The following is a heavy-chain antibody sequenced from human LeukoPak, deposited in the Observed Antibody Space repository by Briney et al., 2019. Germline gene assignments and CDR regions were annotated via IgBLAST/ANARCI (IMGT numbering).Heavy chain of an antibody. CDR1: GFTFSDYY. D-gene: IGHD6-6*01. V-gene: IGHV3-69-1*01. CDR2: ISSSSYI. Sequence: PGGSLRLSCAASGFTFSDYYMSWIRQAPGKGLEWVSSISSSSYIYYADSVKGRFTISRDNAKNSLYLQMNSLRAEDTAVYYCASNPNRSSPYFGDHWGQGTLVTVSS. CDR3: ASNPNRSSPYFGDH. J-gene: IGHJ4*02.